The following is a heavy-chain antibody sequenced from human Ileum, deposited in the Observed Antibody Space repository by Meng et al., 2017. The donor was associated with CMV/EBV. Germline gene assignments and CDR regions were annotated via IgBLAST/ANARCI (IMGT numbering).Heavy chain of an antibody. D-gene: IGHD3-3*01. CDR1: GFKFSTYG. V-gene: IGHV3-30*02. CDR3: AKVLEWLSD. Sequence: GESLKISCAASGFKFSTYGMHWVRQAPGKGLEWVAFIPYDGSNKYYADSVKGRFTISRDNSKNTLYLQMNSLRAEDKAVYYCAKVLEWLSDWGQGTLVTVSS. J-gene: IGHJ4*02. CDR2: IPYDGSNK.